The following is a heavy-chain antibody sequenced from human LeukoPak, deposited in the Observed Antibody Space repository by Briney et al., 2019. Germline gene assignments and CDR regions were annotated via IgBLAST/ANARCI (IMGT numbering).Heavy chain of an antibody. CDR3: ARGGIITSYAFEI. CDR1: GFTSSDFY. Sequence: KPGGSLRLSCAASGFTSSDFYMSWIRQAPGKGLEWLSYISGSGSTINYADSVKGRFIISRDNAKNSLYLQMDSLRAEDTAVYYCARGGIITSYAFEIWGQGAMVTVSS. J-gene: IGHJ3*02. V-gene: IGHV3-11*04. CDR2: ISGSGSTI. D-gene: IGHD1-26*01.